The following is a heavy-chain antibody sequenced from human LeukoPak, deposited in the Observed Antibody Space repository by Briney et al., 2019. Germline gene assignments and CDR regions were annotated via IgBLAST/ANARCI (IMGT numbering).Heavy chain of an antibody. J-gene: IGHJ4*02. CDR1: GLTVSSNY. V-gene: IGHV3-53*04. Sequence: PGGSLRLSCAASGLTVSSNYITWVRQPPGKGLEWVSVLHAAGGTYYADSVKGRFTISRHVSKNMVYLQMTSLTAEDTAVYYCAREGYDSSGYPRLLDYWGQGTLVTVSS. CDR3: AREGYDSSGYPRLLDY. D-gene: IGHD3-22*01. CDR2: LHAAGGT.